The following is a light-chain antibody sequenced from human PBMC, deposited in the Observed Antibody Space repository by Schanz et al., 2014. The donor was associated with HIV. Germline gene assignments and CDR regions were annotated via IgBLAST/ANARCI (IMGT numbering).Light chain of an antibody. Sequence: QSALTQPASVSGSPGQSITISCTGTSSDIGAYNLISWYQQHPGKAPKFIIYEGTKRPSGISNRFSGSKSGNTASLTVSGLQAEDEADYYCCSYAGTSTFVVFGGGTKLTVL. J-gene: IGLJ2*01. CDR3: CSYAGTSTFVV. V-gene: IGLV2-23*03. CDR2: EGT. CDR1: SSDIGAYNL.